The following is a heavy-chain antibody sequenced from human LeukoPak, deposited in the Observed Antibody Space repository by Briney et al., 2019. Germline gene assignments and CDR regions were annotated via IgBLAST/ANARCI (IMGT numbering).Heavy chain of an antibody. Sequence: GGSLRLSCTASGFTFSSYAMNWVRQAPGKGLEWVSGIGAGGTFTYYADSVKGRFTIFRDNSRNTLYLQMNSLRTEDTAEYYCAKEGRLTVAAVVVENYFDYWGQGTPVTVSA. V-gene: IGHV3-23*01. CDR1: GFTFSSYA. D-gene: IGHD3-22*01. J-gene: IGHJ4*02. CDR3: AKEGRLTVAAVVVENYFDY. CDR2: IGAGGTFT.